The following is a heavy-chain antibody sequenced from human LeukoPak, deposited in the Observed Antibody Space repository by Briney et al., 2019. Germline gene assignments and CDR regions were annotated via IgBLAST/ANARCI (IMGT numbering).Heavy chain of an antibody. CDR3: ARDLGGWEMATIFRALKYNWFDP. CDR2: IYYSGST. D-gene: IGHD5-24*01. CDR1: GGSISSYY. Sequence: SETLSLTCTVSGGSISSYYWSWIRQPPGKGLEWIGYIYYSGSTNYNPSLKSRVTISVDTSKNQFSLKLSSVTAADTAVYYCARDLGGWEMATIFRALKYNWFDPWGQGTLVTVSS. J-gene: IGHJ5*02. V-gene: IGHV4-59*12.